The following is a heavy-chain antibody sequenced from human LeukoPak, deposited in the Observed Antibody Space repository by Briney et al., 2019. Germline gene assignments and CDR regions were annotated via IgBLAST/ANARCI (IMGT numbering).Heavy chain of an antibody. D-gene: IGHD4-17*01. V-gene: IGHV4-61*08. CDR1: GGSISSGGYY. CDR2: IYYSGST. J-gene: IGHJ4*02. CDR3: ACLNYGDPAFFDY. Sequence: SETLSLTCTVSGGSISSGGYYWSWIRQHPGKGLEWIGYIYYSGSTNYNPSLKSRVTISVDTSKNQFSLKLSSVTAADTAVYYCACLNYGDPAFFDYWGQGTLVTVSS.